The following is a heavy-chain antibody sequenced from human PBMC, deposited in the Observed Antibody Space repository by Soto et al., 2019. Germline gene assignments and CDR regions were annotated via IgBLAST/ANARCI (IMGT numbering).Heavy chain of an antibody. CDR2: ISSSSSYR. J-gene: IGHJ4*02. CDR1: GFSFSSFS. D-gene: IGHD3-22*01. CDR3: ARGHDYFDNSLNFDY. Sequence: GGSLRLSCAASGFSFSSFSLNWVRQAPGKGLEWVSFISSSSSYRYYADSVKGRFTISRDNAKNSLYLQMNSLRAEDTAVYYCARGHDYFDNSLNFDYWGQGALVTVSS. V-gene: IGHV3-21*06.